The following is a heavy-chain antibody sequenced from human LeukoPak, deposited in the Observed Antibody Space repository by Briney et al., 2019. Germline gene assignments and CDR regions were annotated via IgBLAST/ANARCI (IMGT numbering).Heavy chain of an antibody. CDR3: ARPHRNIAVAMSGGAFDI. D-gene: IGHD6-19*01. Sequence: SETLSLTCAVYGGSFSGYYWSWIRQPPGKGLEWIGEINHSGSTNYNPSLKSRVTISVDTSKNQFYLKLSSVTAADTAVYYCARPHRNIAVAMSGGAFDIWGQGTMVTVSS. CDR2: INHSGST. J-gene: IGHJ3*02. CDR1: GGSFSGYY. V-gene: IGHV4-34*01.